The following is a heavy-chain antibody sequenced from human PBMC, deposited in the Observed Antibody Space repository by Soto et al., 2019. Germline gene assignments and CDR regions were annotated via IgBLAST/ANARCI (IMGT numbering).Heavy chain of an antibody. V-gene: IGHV1-3*05. CDR2: INAGNGNT. CDR1: GYTFTSYA. J-gene: IGHJ6*02. Sequence: QVQLVQSGAEEKKPGASVKVSCKASGYTFTSYAIHWVRQAPGQRLEWMGWINAGNGNTKYSQKFQGRVTITRDTSASTAYIEVSSLICEDTAEYYCACNRIQVESYCMEVWGQGTTVTVSS. CDR3: ACNRIQVESYCMEV. D-gene: IGHD1-1*01.